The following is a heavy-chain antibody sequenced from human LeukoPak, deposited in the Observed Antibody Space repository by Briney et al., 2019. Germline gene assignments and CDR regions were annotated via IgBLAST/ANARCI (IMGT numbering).Heavy chain of an antibody. CDR2: IFSGGST. D-gene: IGHD3-9*01. CDR1: GFTVSSNY. CDR3: ARGALYDILTGYQSHAFDV. V-gene: IGHV3-53*04. J-gene: IGHJ3*01. Sequence: GGSLRLSCAASGFTVSSNYMSWVRRAPGKGLEWVSVIFSGGSTYFADSVKGRFTISRHNSKNTLYLQMNSLRAEDTAVYYCARGALYDILTGYQSHAFDVWGQGTMVTVSS.